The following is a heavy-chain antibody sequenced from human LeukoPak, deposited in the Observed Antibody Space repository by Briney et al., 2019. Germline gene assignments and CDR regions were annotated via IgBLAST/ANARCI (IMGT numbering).Heavy chain of an antibody. CDR3: AKDLHDSWAVGC. V-gene: IGHV3-23*01. J-gene: IGHJ4*02. CDR1: GVTFSSYG. Sequence: GGSLRLSCAASGVTFSSYGMSWVGQAPGKGGEGVSHISVRGDTHFSDSVKGRFTISRDNSKNTLYLQMNSLRAADTAVYYCAKDLHDSWAVGCWGPGTLVTVSS. D-gene: IGHD3-3*01. CDR2: ISVRGDT.